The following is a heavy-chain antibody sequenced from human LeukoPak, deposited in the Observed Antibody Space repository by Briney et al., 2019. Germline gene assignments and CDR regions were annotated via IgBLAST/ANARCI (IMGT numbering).Heavy chain of an antibody. J-gene: IGHJ5*02. Sequence: NLGGSLKISCKGSGYSFTSYGIGWVRQMPGKGLEWMGIIYPGDADTRYSPSFQGQVTISADKSISTAYLQLSSLKASDTAMYYCARQRCSSTSCDTRWFDPWGQGTLVTVSS. CDR1: GYSFTSYG. D-gene: IGHD2-2*02. CDR2: IYPGDADT. V-gene: IGHV5-51*01. CDR3: ARQRCSSTSCDTRWFDP.